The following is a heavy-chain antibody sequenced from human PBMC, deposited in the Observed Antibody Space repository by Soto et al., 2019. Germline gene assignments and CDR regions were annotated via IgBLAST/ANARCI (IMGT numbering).Heavy chain of an antibody. J-gene: IGHJ4*02. CDR3: ARTLYVDIVATGF. CDR1: GGSISSSSYP. D-gene: IGHD5-12*01. CDR2: MFYGGGT. V-gene: IGHV4-39*01. Sequence: QLQLQESGPGLVKPSETLSLTCTVSGGSISSSSYPWGWIRQPPGKGLEWIGSMFYGGGTYYNPSLKSRVTISVDTSKSQFSLKLSSVTAADTAVYYCARTLYVDIVATGFWGQGTLVTVSS.